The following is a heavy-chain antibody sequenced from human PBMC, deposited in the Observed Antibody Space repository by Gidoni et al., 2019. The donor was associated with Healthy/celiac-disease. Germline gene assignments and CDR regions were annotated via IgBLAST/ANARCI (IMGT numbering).Heavy chain of an antibody. D-gene: IGHD3-10*01. Sequence: QVQLVQSGAEVKKPGSSVKVSCKASGGTLSSYAIRWVRQAPGQGLEWMGGIIPIFGTANYAQKFQGRVTITADESTSTAYMELSSLRSEDTAVYYCARLIWFGEPQRPYYFDYWGQGTLVTVSS. J-gene: IGHJ4*02. V-gene: IGHV1-69*01. CDR1: GGTLSSYA. CDR2: IIPIFGTA. CDR3: ARLIWFGEPQRPYYFDY.